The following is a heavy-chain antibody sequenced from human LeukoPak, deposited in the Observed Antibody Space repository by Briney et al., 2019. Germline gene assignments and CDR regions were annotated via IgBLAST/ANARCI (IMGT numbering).Heavy chain of an antibody. V-gene: IGHV1-69*04. D-gene: IGHD6-13*01. CDR3: ARVVEQQLVRKGFDY. Sequence: SVKVSCKASGGTFSSYAISWVRQAPGQGLEWMGRIIPILGIANYAQKFQGRVTITADKSTSTAYMELSSLRSEDTAVYYCARVVEQQLVRKGFDYWGQGTLVTVSS. CDR1: GGTFSSYA. J-gene: IGHJ4*02. CDR2: IIPILGIA.